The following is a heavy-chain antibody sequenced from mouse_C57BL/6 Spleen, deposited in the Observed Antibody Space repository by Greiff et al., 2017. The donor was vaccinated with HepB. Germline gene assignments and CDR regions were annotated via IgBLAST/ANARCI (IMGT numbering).Heavy chain of an antibody. CDR3: ARDHDDAWFAY. J-gene: IGHJ3*01. V-gene: IGHV3-6*01. CDR2: ISYDGSN. D-gene: IGHD2-3*01. CDR1: GYSITSGYY. Sequence: DVQLQESGPGLVKPSQSLSLTCSVTGYSITSGYYWNWIRQFPGNKLEWMGYISYDGSNNYNPSLKNRISITRDTSKNQFFLKLNSVTTEDTATYYCARDHDDAWFAYWGQGTLVTVSA.